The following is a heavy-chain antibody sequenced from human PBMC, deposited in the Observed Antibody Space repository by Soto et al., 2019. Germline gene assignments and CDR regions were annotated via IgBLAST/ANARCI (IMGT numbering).Heavy chain of an antibody. CDR3: ARAVAGKRNWFDH. CDR2: IYYSGST. Sequence: SETLSLTCTVSGGSISSGDYYWSWIHHPPGKGLEWIGYIYYSGSTYYNPSLKSRVTISVDTSKNQFSLKLSSVTAADTAVYYCARAVAGKRNWFDHWGQGNLVPVSP. J-gene: IGHJ5*02. V-gene: IGHV4-30-4*01. D-gene: IGHD6-19*01. CDR1: GGSISSGDYY.